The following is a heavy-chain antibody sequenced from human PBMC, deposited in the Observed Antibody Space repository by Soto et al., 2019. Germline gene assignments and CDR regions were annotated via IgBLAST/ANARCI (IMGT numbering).Heavy chain of an antibody. V-gene: IGHV3-23*01. D-gene: IGHD2-15*01. CDR1: GFTFSSYA. CDR3: ASDIVVVVAATVRAQDAFDI. CDR2: ISGSGGST. Sequence: GGSLRLSCADSGFTFSSYAMSWVRQAPGKGLEWVSAISGSGGSTYYADSVKGRFTISRDNSKNTLYLQMNSLRAEDTAVYYCASDIVVVVAATVRAQDAFDIWGQGTMVTVSS. J-gene: IGHJ3*02.